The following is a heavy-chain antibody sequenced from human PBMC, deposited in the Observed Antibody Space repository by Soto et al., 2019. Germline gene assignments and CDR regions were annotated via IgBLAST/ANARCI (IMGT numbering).Heavy chain of an antibody. J-gene: IGHJ4*02. CDR2: IKEDGSEK. CDR1: GFSISDYW. CDR3: AKSLSVGATTPFDY. Sequence: GGSLRLSCAASGFSISDYWMNWVRQAPGKGPEWVANIKEDGSEKYYVDSVKGRFTISRDNSMNTLYLQMNSLRAEDTAVYYCAKSLSVGATTPFDYWGQGTLVTVSS. V-gene: IGHV3-7*03. D-gene: IGHD1-26*01.